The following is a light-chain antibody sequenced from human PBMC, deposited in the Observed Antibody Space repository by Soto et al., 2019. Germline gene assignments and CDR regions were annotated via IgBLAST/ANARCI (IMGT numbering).Light chain of an antibody. Sequence: QSALTQPASVSGSPGQSITISCTGTSSDVGGYNYVSWYQHHPGKAPKVMLYDVSNRPSGVSNRFSGSKSGNTASLTISGLQAEDEADYYCSSYTSGSTPFVFGTGTQLTVL. CDR3: SSYTSGSTPFV. J-gene: IGLJ7*01. CDR1: SSDVGGYNY. V-gene: IGLV2-14*03. CDR2: DVS.